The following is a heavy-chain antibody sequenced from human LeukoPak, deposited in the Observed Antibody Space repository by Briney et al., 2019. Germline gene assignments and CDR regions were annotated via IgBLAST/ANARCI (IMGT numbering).Heavy chain of an antibody. V-gene: IGHV3-21*04. CDR1: GFTFSSYS. D-gene: IGHD1-7*01. CDR3: ALYNWNSKRDLDY. J-gene: IGHJ4*02. Sequence: GGSLRLSCAASGFTFSSYSMNWVRQAPGKGLEWVSSISSDSIYIFYADSVKGRFTISRDNAKNSLYLQMNSLRAEDTAVYYCALYNWNSKRDLDYWGQGTLVTVSS. CDR2: ISSDSIYI.